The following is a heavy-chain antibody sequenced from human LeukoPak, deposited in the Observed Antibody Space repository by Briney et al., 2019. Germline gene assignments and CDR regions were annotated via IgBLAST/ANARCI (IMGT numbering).Heavy chain of an antibody. CDR2: IYYSGST. D-gene: IGHD2-2*01. CDR3: ARICSSTTCHVDY. Sequence: PSETLSLTCSVSGGSISSSSYYGGWIRQPPGKGLQWIGSIYYSGSTYYNPSLKSRITMSVDTSKNQFSLKLSSVTAADTAVYYCARICSSTTCHVDYWGQGALVTVSS. CDR1: GGSISSSSYY. J-gene: IGHJ4*02. V-gene: IGHV4-39*01.